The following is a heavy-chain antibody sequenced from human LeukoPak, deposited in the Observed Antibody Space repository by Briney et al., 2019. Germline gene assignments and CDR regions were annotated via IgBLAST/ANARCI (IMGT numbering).Heavy chain of an antibody. CDR2: IIPIFGTA. Sequence: SVKVSCKASGGTFSSYAISWVRQAPGQGLEWMGGIIPIFGTANYAQKFQGRVTITTDESTSTAHMELSSLRSEDTAVYYCAKAGDSSGSLYYFDYWGQGTLVTVSS. J-gene: IGHJ4*02. V-gene: IGHV1-69*05. D-gene: IGHD3-22*01. CDR3: AKAGDSSGSLYYFDY. CDR1: GGTFSSYA.